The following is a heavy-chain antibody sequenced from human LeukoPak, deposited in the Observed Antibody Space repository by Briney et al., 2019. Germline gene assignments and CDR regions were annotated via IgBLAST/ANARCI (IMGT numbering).Heavy chain of an antibody. CDR2: ISAYNGNT. D-gene: IGHD6-13*01. J-gene: IGHJ5*02. CDR1: GYTFTCYY. Sequence: GASVKVSCKASGYTFTCYYMHWVRQAPGQGLEWMGWISAYNGNTNYAQKLQGRVTMTTDTSTSTAYMELRSLRSDDTAVYYCARDSYYSSSWYGNWFDPWGQGTLVTVSS. V-gene: IGHV1-18*04. CDR3: ARDSYYSSSWYGNWFDP.